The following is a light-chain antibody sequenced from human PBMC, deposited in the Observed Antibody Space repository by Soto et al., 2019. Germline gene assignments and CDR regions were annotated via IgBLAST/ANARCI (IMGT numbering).Light chain of an antibody. CDR1: QGVSSW. J-gene: IGKJ3*01. Sequence: DIQMTQSPSSVSASVGDRVTITCRARQGVSSWVAWYQLKPGKATNLLIYAASSLQSGVPARFSASGSGTDFTLTISSRQPVDLAAYYCHQADSFPFTFGPGTTVDIK. CDR2: AAS. V-gene: IGKV1-12*01. CDR3: HQADSFPFT.